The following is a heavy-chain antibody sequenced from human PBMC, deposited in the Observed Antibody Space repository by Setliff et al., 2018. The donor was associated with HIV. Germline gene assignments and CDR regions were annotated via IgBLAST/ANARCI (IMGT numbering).Heavy chain of an antibody. CDR3: ARSGAVWLPQVYFQH. CDR2: IIPIFGTA. Sequence: SVKVSCKASGDTFTSHAISWVRQAPGQGLEWMGGIIPIFGTANYAQKFQGRVTITADESTSTAYMELSSLRSEDTAVYYCARSGAVWLPQVYFQHWGQGTLVTVSS. V-gene: IGHV1-69*13. CDR1: GDTFTSHA. D-gene: IGHD6-19*01. J-gene: IGHJ1*01.